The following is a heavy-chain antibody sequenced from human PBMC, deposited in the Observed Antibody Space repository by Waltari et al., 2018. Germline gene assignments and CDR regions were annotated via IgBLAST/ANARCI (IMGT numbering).Heavy chain of an antibody. CDR2: SGGNSGST. J-gene: IGHJ4*02. D-gene: IGHD1-1*01. CDR3: AGPQGGDHPYNSLDV. V-gene: IGHV4-59*12. Sequence: QVQLQESGPGLVKPSETLSLTCAVSGGSISGSYWNWLRQPPGKGLEWIGDSGGNSGSTEYNPSLKSRVTISRDTSKNQFSLKLISVTAADTAVYYCAGPQGGDHPYNSLDVWGRGVLVTVSS. CDR1: GGSISGSY.